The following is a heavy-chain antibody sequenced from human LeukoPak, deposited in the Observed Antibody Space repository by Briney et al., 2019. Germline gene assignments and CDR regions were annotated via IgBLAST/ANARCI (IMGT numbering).Heavy chain of an antibody. CDR3: ARGDYGDYGDYFDY. J-gene: IGHJ4*02. Sequence: GGSLRLSCAASGFTFSSYEMNWVRQAPGKGLEWVSYISSSGSTIYYADSVKGRFTISGDNAKNSLYLQMNSLRAEDTAVYYCARGDYGDYGDYFDYWGQGTLVTVSS. CDR2: ISSSGSTI. D-gene: IGHD4-17*01. CDR1: GFTFSSYE. V-gene: IGHV3-48*03.